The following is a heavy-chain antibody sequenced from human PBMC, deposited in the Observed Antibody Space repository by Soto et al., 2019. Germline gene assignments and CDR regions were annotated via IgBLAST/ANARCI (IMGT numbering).Heavy chain of an antibody. J-gene: IGHJ6*03. CDR2: INHSGST. Sequence: QVQLQQWGAGLLKPSETLSLTCAVYGGSFSGYYWSWIRQPPGKGLEWIGEINHSGSTNYNPSLKSRVIISVDTPKNQFSLKLSSVTAADTAVYYCAREKGFYYYYMDVWGKGTTVTVSS. CDR3: AREKGFYYYYMDV. CDR1: GGSFSGYY. V-gene: IGHV4-34*01.